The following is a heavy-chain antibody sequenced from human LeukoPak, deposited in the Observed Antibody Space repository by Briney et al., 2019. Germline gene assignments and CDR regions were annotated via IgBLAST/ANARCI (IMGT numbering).Heavy chain of an antibody. Sequence: GGSLRLSCTASGFTFGDYTMSWFRQAPGKGLEWVGFIRSKAYGATTEYAASVKGRFTISRDDSKSIAYLQMNSPKTEDTAVYYCTRELVLTMIVVVSPDYWGQGTLVTVSS. CDR3: TRELVLTMIVVVSPDY. CDR1: GFTFGDYT. J-gene: IGHJ4*02. CDR2: IRSKAYGATT. V-gene: IGHV3-49*03. D-gene: IGHD3-22*01.